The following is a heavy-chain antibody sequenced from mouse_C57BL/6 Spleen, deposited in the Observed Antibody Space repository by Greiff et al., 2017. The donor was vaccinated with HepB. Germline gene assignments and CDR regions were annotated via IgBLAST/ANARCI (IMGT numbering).Heavy chain of an antibody. CDR2: ISSGGDYI. CDR3: TIYDGFYAMDY. D-gene: IGHD2-3*01. Sequence: EVQGVESGEGLVKPGGSLKLSCAASGFTFSSYAMSWVRQTPEKRLEWVAYISSGGDYIYYADTVKGRFTISRDNARNTLYLQMSSLKSEDTAMYYCTIYDGFYAMDYWGQGTSVTVSS. J-gene: IGHJ4*01. CDR1: GFTFSSYA. V-gene: IGHV5-9-1*02.